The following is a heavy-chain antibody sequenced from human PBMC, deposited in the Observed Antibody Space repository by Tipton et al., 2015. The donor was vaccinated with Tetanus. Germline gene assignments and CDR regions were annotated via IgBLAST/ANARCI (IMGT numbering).Heavy chain of an antibody. V-gene: IGHV1-18*04. CDR1: GYTFTSYG. CDR3: ARTSSSWYADYYYYGMDV. D-gene: IGHD6-13*01. Sequence: QLVQSGAEVKKPGASVKVSCKASGYTFTSYGISWVRQAPGQGLEWMGWISAYNGNTNYAQKLQGRVTMTTDTSTSTAYMELRSLRSDDPAVYYCARTSSSWYADYYYYGMDVWGQGTTVTVSS. J-gene: IGHJ6*02. CDR2: ISAYNGNT.